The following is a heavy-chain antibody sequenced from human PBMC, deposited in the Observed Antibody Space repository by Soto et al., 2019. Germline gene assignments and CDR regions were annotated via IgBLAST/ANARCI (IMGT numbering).Heavy chain of an antibody. CDR2: IFPMFDVP. D-gene: IGHD3-16*02. J-gene: IGHJ4*02. V-gene: IGHV1-69*19. Sequence: QVQLVQSGPEMKKPGSAVKVSCKASGGTFNTYAMNWVLQVPGQGLEWMGGIFPMFDVPRYAQKFQGRVTITLDESSTTAYMDLSSLRFDDTAVYYCARSVGSGGVIGGFDYWGQGTLVSV. CDR1: GGTFNTYA. CDR3: ARSVGSGGVIGGFDY.